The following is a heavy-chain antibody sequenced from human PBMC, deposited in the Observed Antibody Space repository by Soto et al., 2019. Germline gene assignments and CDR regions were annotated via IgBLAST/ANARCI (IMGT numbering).Heavy chain of an antibody. Sequence: GGSLRLSCAASGFTFSSYSMNWVRQAPGKGLEWVSSISSSSSYIYYADSVKGRLTNSHENAKNSLYLQMNSLRAEDTAVYYCARDEADREMILHSFDYWGQGTLVTVSS. D-gene: IGHD3-16*01. CDR2: ISSSSSYI. V-gene: IGHV3-21*01. CDR3: ARDEADREMILHSFDY. J-gene: IGHJ4*02. CDR1: GFTFSSYS.